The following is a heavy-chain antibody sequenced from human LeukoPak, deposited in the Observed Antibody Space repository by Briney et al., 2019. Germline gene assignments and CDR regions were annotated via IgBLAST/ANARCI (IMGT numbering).Heavy chain of an antibody. CDR3: ARVGATPNYGMDV. D-gene: IGHD1-26*01. Sequence: SETLPLTCAVSGVSISSDDYFWSWIRQPPGKGLEWIGYIYHRGSTSYNPSLKSRVTISLDKSRNQFSLNLSSVTAADTAVYYCARVGATPNYGMDVWGQGTTVTVSS. J-gene: IGHJ6*02. V-gene: IGHV4-30-2*01. CDR1: GVSISSDDYF. CDR2: IYHRGST.